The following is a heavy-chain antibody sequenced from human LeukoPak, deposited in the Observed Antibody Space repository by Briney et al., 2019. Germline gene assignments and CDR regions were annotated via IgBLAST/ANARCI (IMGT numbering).Heavy chain of an antibody. V-gene: IGHV3-23*01. CDR2: ISGSGGST. CDR3: AKQLPAAGTFDY. Sequence: TGGSLRLSCAASGFTFSSYAMGWVRQAPGKGLEWVSAISGSGGSTYYADSVKGRFTISRDNSKNTLYLQVNSLRAEDTAVYYCAKQLPAAGTFDYWGQGTLVTVSS. D-gene: IGHD6-19*01. J-gene: IGHJ4*02. CDR1: GFTFSSYA.